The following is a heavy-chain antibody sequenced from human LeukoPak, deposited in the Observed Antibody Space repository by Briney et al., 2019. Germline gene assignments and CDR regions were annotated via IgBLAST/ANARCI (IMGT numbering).Heavy chain of an antibody. Sequence: SVKVSFKASGGTFISYAISWVRQAPGQGLEWMGGIIPIFGTANYAQKFQGRVTITADESTSTAYMELSSLRSEDTAVYYCARGPTVVTPRFDYWGQGTLVTVSS. D-gene: IGHD4-23*01. CDR3: ARGPTVVTPRFDY. CDR2: IIPIFGTA. J-gene: IGHJ4*02. CDR1: GGTFISYA. V-gene: IGHV1-69*13.